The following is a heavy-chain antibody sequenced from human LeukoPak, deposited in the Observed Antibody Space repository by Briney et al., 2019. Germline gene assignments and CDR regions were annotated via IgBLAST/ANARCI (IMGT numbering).Heavy chain of an antibody. V-gene: IGHV3-23*01. Sequence: GGSLRLSCAASGFTFSSYAMNWVRQAPGKGLEWVSAISGSGGSIYYADSVKGRFTISRDNSKNTLYLQMNSLRAEDTAVYSCARASGPFDYWGQGTLVTVSS. D-gene: IGHD3-10*01. J-gene: IGHJ4*02. CDR3: ARASGPFDY. CDR2: ISGSGGSI. CDR1: GFTFSSYA.